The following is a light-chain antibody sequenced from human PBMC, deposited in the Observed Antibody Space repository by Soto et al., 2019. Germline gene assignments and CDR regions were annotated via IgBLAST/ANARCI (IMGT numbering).Light chain of an antibody. CDR1: QNIDIY. Sequence: VAVPCRASQNIDIYLNWYQQKPGRTPTLLIYTTSRLQSGVPTRFSGSGSGTDFTLTISNLQPEDFATYSCHQSYITPPAFGQGTKVDIK. CDR2: TTS. CDR3: HQSYITPPA. J-gene: IGKJ2*01. V-gene: IGKV1-39*01.